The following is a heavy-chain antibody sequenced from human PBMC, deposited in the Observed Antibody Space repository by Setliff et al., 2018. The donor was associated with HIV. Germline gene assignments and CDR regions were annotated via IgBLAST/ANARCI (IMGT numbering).Heavy chain of an antibody. CDR1: GYTFTTYS. CDR3: ARAKTSGTYYGWSY. CDR2: LHTGDGRT. V-gene: IGHV1-3*04. Sequence: GASVKVSCKVSGYTFTTYSMHWVRQAPGQRLEWMGWLHTGDGRTSYSVKLQGRFTISRDNTKNSLYLQMNSLRAEDTAVYYCARAKTSGTYYGWSYWGQGTLVTVSS. D-gene: IGHD1-26*01. J-gene: IGHJ4*02.